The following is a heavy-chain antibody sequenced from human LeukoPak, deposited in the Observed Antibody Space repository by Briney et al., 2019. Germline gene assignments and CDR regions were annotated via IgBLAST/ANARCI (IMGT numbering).Heavy chain of an antibody. V-gene: IGHV3-33*01. CDR2: IWYDGSNK. D-gene: IGHD6-13*01. Sequence: PGGSLRLSCAASGFTFSSYGMHWVRQAPGKGLEWVAVIWYDGSNKYCADSVKGRFTISRDNSKNTLYLQMNSLRAEDTAVYYCARRIAAAAAPYYFDYWGQGTLVTVSS. CDR1: GFTFSSYG. CDR3: ARRIAAAAAPYYFDY. J-gene: IGHJ4*02.